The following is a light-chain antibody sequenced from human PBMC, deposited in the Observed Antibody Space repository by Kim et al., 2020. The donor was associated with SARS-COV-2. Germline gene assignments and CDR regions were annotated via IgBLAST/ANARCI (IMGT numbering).Light chain of an antibody. CDR3: QQYNDWPLLT. V-gene: IGKV3-15*01. CDR1: QSVRNN. Sequence: IVMTQSPATLSVSPGERATLSCRASQSVRNNLAWYQQRPGQAPRLLIYCASTRATDVSDRFSSSGSGTEFTITIRSLQSEDLAVYYCQQYNDWPLLTFGRGTKVDIK. CDR2: CAS. J-gene: IGKJ4*01.